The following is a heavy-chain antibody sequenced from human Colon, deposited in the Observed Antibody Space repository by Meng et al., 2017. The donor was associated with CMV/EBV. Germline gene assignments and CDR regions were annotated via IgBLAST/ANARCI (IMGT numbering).Heavy chain of an antibody. J-gene: IGHJ6*02. CDR1: GFTFSDSG. Sequence: GESLKISCAASGFTFSDSGMDWVRQAPGKGLEWVAFIRHDGLPSYAASVKGRFSISRDSSKNTVDLQMNSLRTEDSAVYFCVRGINLGMDVWGQGTTVTVSS. D-gene: IGHD1-14*01. V-gene: IGHV3-30*02. CDR3: VRGINLGMDV. CDR2: IRHDGLP.